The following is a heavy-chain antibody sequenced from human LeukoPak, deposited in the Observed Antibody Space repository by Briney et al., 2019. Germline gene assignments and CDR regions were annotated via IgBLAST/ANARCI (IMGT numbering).Heavy chain of an antibody. D-gene: IGHD3-9*01. Sequence: GSPLRLSCAASGFTFSTCGTHWVRQAPGKGLEWVAVTSFDGSNQYYADSVKGRFTISRDNFKSTLFLQMNSLSPEDTAVYYCAKGIRDFSWLPSFDWWGQGILVTVSS. CDR2: TSFDGSNQ. CDR3: AKGIRDFSWLPSFDW. CDR1: GFTFSTCG. J-gene: IGHJ4*02. V-gene: IGHV3-30*18.